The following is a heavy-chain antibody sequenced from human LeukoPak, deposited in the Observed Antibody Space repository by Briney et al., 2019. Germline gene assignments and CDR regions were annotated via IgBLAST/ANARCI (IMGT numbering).Heavy chain of an antibody. CDR1: GFTFDDYG. CDR3: ARDGIVGATGAFDI. J-gene: IGHJ3*02. D-gene: IGHD1-26*01. Sequence: SGGSLRLSCAASGFTFDDYGMSWVRQAPGKGLEWVSGINWNGGSTGYADSVKGRFTISRDNAKNSLYPQMNSLRAEDTALYYCARDGIVGATGAFDIWGQGTMVTVSS. V-gene: IGHV3-20*04. CDR2: INWNGGST.